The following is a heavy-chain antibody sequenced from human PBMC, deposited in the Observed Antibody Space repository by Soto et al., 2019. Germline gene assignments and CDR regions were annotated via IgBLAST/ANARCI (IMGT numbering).Heavy chain of an antibody. CDR3: ARAPVGLDTISYFDY. D-gene: IGHD3-3*01. J-gene: IGHJ4*02. CDR2: IYNGGST. Sequence: SETLSLTCAVYGGSFSGYYWSWIRRPPGKGLEWIGYIYNGGSTYYRPSLESRMHMSLDATRNHYSLRLTSVTAADTAVYFCARAPVGLDTISYFDYWGQGKLVTVSS. V-gene: IGHV4-34*10. CDR1: GGSFSGYY.